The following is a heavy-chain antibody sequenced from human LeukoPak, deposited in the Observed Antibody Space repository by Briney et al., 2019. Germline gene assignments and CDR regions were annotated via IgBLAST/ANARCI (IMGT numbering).Heavy chain of an antibody. CDR1: GFTFSSYG. V-gene: IGHV3-30*03. Sequence: GRSLRLSCAASGFTFSSYGMHWVRKAPAKGLEREAVRSYDGRNKYYAASAKNRFTISRDNSKNTLYLQMNSLRAEDTAVYYCARLRVVTAPFEYWGQRTLVTVAS. J-gene: IGHJ4*02. CDR2: RSYDGRNK. D-gene: IGHD2-21*02. CDR3: ARLRVVTAPFEY.